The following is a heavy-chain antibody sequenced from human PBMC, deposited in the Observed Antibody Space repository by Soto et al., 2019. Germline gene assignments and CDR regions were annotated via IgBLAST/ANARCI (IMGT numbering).Heavy chain of an antibody. Sequence: QVQLVQSGAEVKKPGASVKVSCKASGYTFTSYGISWVRQAPGQALEWMGWFSAYNGNTNYAQKLQGRVTMTTDTSPSTAYMDLRSLRSDDTAVYYCARSLNMVRGVIINPSDYWGQRTLVTVSS. CDR1: GYTFTSYG. CDR3: ARSLNMVRGVIINPSDY. CDR2: FSAYNGNT. V-gene: IGHV1-18*01. D-gene: IGHD3-10*01. J-gene: IGHJ4*02.